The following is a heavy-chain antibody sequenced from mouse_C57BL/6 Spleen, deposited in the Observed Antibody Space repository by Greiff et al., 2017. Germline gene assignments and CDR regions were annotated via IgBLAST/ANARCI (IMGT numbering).Heavy chain of an antibody. CDR3: AREYYFDY. V-gene: IGHV1-36*01. CDR2: AYPYNGGT. J-gene: IGHJ2*01. CDR1: GLTFTDYY. Sequence: SGPVLVKPGPSVKISRKASGLTFTDYYMHWVKQSHGKSLEWIGLAYPYNGGTSYTQKFKGKATLTVDTSASTAYMELNSLTSEDSAVYYCAREYYFDYWGQGTTLTVSS.